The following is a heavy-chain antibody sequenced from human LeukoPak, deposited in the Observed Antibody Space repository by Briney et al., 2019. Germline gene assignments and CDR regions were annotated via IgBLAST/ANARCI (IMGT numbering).Heavy chain of an antibody. J-gene: IGHJ4*02. CDR1: GVSMTSSRYY. D-gene: IGHD3-22*01. CDR3: ARLPRRYYYDSSARFYYFDY. V-gene: IGHV4-39*07. Sequence: PSETLSLTCSVSGVSMTSSRYYWGWIRQPPGKGLEWIGNIFYSGSTYYSPSLKSRVTISVDTSKNQFSLKLSSVTAADTAVYYCARLPRRYYYDSSARFYYFDYWGQGTLVTVSS. CDR2: IFYSGST.